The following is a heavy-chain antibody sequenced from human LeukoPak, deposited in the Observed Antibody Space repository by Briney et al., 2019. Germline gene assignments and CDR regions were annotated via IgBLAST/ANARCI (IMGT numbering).Heavy chain of an antibody. V-gene: IGHV4-39*01. CDR1: GGSISSSSYY. D-gene: IGHD4-17*01. Sequence: PSETLSLTCTVSGGSISSSSYYWGWLRQPPGKGLEWIGSIYYSGSTYYNPSLKSRVTISADTSKNQFSLKLSSVTAADTAVYYCHCLFTVTSFDYWGQGTLVTVSS. CDR2: IYYSGST. J-gene: IGHJ4*02. CDR3: HCLFTVTSFDY.